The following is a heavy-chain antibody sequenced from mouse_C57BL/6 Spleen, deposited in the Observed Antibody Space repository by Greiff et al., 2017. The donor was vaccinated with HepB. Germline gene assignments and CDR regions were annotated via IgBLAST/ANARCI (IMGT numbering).Heavy chain of an antibody. Sequence: VMLVESGPGLVQPSQSLSITCTVSGFSLTSYGVHWVRQSPGKGLEWLGVIWRGGSTDYNAAFMSRLSITKDNSKSQVFFKMNSLQADDTAIYYCAKKGGDLYAMDYWGQGTSVTVSS. CDR3: AKKGGDLYAMDY. CDR2: IWRGGST. V-gene: IGHV2-5*01. J-gene: IGHJ4*01. CDR1: GFSLTSYG.